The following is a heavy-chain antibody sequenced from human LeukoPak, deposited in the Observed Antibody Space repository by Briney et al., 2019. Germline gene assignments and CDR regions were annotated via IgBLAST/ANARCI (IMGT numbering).Heavy chain of an antibody. CDR3: AREGYSYLVYYFDY. J-gene: IGHJ4*02. D-gene: IGHD5-18*01. CDR2: IKQDGSEK. Sequence: GGSLRLSCAASRFTFSSYWMSWVRQAPGKGLEWVANIKQDGSEKYYVDSVKGRFTISRDNAKNSLYLQMNSLRAEDTAVYYCAREGYSYLVYYFDYWGQGTLATVSS. V-gene: IGHV3-7*01. CDR1: RFTFSSYW.